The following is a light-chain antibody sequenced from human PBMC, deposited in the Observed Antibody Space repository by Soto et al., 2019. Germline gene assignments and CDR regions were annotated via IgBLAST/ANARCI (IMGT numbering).Light chain of an antibody. V-gene: IGKV2-28*01. Sequence: DIVMTQSPLSLPVTPGEPASISCRSSQSLLHSNGYNYLDWYLQKPGQSPQLLIYLGSNRASRVPDRFSGSGSGTDFTLKISRVEAEDVGVYYCMQALQTHTFGPGTKVDIK. CDR3: MQALQTHT. CDR2: LGS. CDR1: QSLLHSNGYNY. J-gene: IGKJ3*01.